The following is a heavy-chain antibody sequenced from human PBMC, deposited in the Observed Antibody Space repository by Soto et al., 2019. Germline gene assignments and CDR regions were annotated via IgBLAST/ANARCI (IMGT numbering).Heavy chain of an antibody. Sequence: VQLLESGGGLVQPGGSLRLSCAASGFTFSNYAMNWVRQAPGKGLEWVSGISDSGGTTYYADSVKGRFTISRDNSKNTLFLQMNSLRTEDTAVYFCARPDRDGYNYDYWGQGTLVTVSS. J-gene: IGHJ4*01. D-gene: IGHD5-12*01. CDR2: ISDSGGTT. CDR1: GFTFSNYA. CDR3: ARPDRDGYNYDY. V-gene: IGHV3-23*01.